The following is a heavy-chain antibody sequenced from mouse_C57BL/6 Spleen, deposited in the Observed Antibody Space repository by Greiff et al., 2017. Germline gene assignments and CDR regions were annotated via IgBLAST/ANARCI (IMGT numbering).Heavy chain of an antibody. CDR2: IYPGSGNT. Sequence: VQLQQSGAELVRPGASVKLSCKASGYTFTDYYINWVKQRPGQGLEWIARIYPGSGNTYYNEKFKGKATLTAEKSSSTAYMQLSSLTSEDSAVYFCARGGNSYWYFDVWGTGTTVTVSS. D-gene: IGHD2-1*01. CDR3: ARGGNSYWYFDV. CDR1: GYTFTDYY. J-gene: IGHJ1*03. V-gene: IGHV1-76*01.